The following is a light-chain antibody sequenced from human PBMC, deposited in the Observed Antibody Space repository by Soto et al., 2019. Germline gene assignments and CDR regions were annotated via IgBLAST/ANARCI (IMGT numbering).Light chain of an antibody. CDR3: QQYGSSGT. CDR2: GAS. V-gene: IGKV3-20*01. Sequence: EVVLTQSPATLSFSPRERATLSCRASQSVSSSYLAWYQQKPGQAPRLLIYGASNRATGIPDRFSGSGSGTDFTLTISRLEPEDFAVYYCQQYGSSGTFGQGTKVDIK. CDR1: QSVSSSY. J-gene: IGKJ1*01.